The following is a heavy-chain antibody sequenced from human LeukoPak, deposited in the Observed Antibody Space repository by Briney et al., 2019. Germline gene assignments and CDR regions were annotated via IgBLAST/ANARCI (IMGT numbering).Heavy chain of an antibody. CDR1: GDSVSSNSAA. V-gene: IGHV6-1*01. CDR2: TYYRSKWYN. J-gene: IGHJ2*01. Sequence: SQTLSLTCATSGDSVSSNSAAWNWIRQSPSRGLEWLGRTYYRSKWYNDYAVSVKSRITINPDTSKNQFSLQLNSVTPEDTAVYYCARDRRRDGYNTGYFDLWGRGTLVTVSS. CDR3: ARDRRRDGYNTGYFDL. D-gene: IGHD5-24*01.